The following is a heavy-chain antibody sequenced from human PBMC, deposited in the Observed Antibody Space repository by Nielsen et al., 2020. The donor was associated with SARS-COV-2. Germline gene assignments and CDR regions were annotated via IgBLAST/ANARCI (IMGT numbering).Heavy chain of an antibody. D-gene: IGHD3-3*01. J-gene: IGHJ6*02. CDR1: GFTFSDYY. CDR3: ARESGPVYYDFWSGPYYYYGMDV. Sequence: GESLKISCAASGFTFSDYYMSWIRQAPGKGLEWVSYISSSGSTIYYADSVKGRFTISRDNAKNSLYLQMNSLRAEDTAVYYCARESGPVYYDFWSGPYYYYGMDVWGQGTTVTVSS. CDR2: ISSSGSTI. V-gene: IGHV3-11*04.